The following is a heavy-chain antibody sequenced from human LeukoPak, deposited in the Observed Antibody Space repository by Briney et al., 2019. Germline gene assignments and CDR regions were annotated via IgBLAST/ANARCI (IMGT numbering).Heavy chain of an antibody. D-gene: IGHD6-19*01. CDR2: IYYSGST. J-gene: IGHJ4*02. CDR3: ARDPSGSGWSDY. CDR1: GGSISNGDHY. V-gene: IGHV4-31*03. Sequence: ASETLSLTCTVSGGSISNGDHYWSWIRQHPGKGLEWIGYIYYSGSTYYNPSLKSRVTISVDTSKNQFSLKLSSVTAADTAVYYCARDPSGSGWSDYWGQGTLVTVSS.